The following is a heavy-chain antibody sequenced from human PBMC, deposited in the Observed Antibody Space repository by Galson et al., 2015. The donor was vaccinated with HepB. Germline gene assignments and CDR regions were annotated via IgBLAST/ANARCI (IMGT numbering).Heavy chain of an antibody. J-gene: IGHJ4*02. V-gene: IGHV1-69*01. D-gene: IGHD3-16*01. CDR2: IIPIFGIA. CDR3: ARGSGVPPFGLNSDY. Sequence: SCKASGGTFSSYAISWVRQAPGQGLGWTGGIIPIFGIANYAQKFQGRVTITADESTSTAYMELSSLRSEDTAVYYCARGSGVPPFGLNSDYWGQGTLVTVSS. CDR1: GGTFSSYA.